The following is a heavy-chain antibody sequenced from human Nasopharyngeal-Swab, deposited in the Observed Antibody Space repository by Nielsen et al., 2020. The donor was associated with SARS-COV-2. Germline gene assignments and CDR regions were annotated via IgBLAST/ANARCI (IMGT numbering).Heavy chain of an antibody. D-gene: IGHD2-2*01. CDR2: IYHSGST. CDR3: ARGGGRDIVVVPAAVPISFDY. Sequence: SQTLSLTCAVSGYSISSGYYWGWIRQPPGKGLEWIGSIYHSGSTYYNPSLKSRVTISVDTSKNQFSLKLSSVTAADTAVYYCARGGGRDIVVVPAAVPISFDYWGQGTLVTVSS. J-gene: IGHJ4*02. CDR1: GYSISSGYY. V-gene: IGHV4-38-2*01.